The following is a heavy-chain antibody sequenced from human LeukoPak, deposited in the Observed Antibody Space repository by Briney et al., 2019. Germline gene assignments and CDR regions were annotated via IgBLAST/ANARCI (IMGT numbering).Heavy chain of an antibody. Sequence: ASVKVSCKASGYTFTSYGISWVRQAPGQGLEWMGWISAYNGNTNYAQKLQGRVTMTTDTSTSTAYMELRSPRSDDTAVYYCARGIAVAGRGFYYYYYMDVWGKGTTVTISS. J-gene: IGHJ6*03. CDR3: ARGIAVAGRGFYYYYYMDV. CDR2: ISAYNGNT. CDR1: GYTFTSYG. D-gene: IGHD6-19*01. V-gene: IGHV1-18*01.